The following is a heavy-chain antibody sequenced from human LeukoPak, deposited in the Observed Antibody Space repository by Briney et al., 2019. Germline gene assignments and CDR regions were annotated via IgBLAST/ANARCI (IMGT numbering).Heavy chain of an antibody. V-gene: IGHV3-30*03. CDR2: ISYDGSNK. CDR3: ATPRHIAAAGLDY. D-gene: IGHD6-13*01. CDR1: GFTFSSYG. J-gene: IGHJ4*02. Sequence: GGSLRLSCAASGFTFSSYGMHWVRQAPGKGLEWVAVISYDGSNKYYADSVKGRFTISRDNSKNTLYLQMNSLRAEDTAVYYCATPRHIAAAGLDYWGQGTLVTVSS.